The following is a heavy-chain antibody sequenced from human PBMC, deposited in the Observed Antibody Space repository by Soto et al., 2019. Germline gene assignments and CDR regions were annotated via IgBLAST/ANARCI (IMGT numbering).Heavy chain of an antibody. CDR1: GFTFSSYG. V-gene: IGHV3-30*18. D-gene: IGHD4-17*01. J-gene: IGHJ6*02. CDR2: ISYDGSNK. CDR3: AKDLGDYGGNPITYYYYGMDV. Sequence: GGSLRLSCAASGFTFSSYGMHWVRQAPGKGLEWVAVISYDGSNKYYADSVKGRFTISRDNSKNTLYPQMNSLRAEDTAVYYCAKDLGDYGGNPITYYYYGMDVWGQGTTVNVSS.